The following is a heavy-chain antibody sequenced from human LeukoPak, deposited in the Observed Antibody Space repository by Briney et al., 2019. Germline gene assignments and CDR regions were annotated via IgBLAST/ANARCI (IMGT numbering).Heavy chain of an antibody. J-gene: IGHJ4*02. CDR2: ISSSGSTI. CDR3: ARDSSFYNWKTDSNYDY. V-gene: IGHV3-11*01. CDR1: GFTFSDYY. D-gene: IGHD1-20*01. Sequence: GGSLRLSCAASGFTFSDYYMSWIRQAPGKGLEWVSYISSSGSTIYYADSVKGRFTISRDNAKNSLYLQMNSLRAEDTAVYYCARDSSFYNWKTDSNYDYWGQGTLVTVSS.